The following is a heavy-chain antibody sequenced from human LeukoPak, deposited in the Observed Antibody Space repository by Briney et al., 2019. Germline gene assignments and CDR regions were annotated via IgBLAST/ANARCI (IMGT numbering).Heavy chain of an antibody. Sequence: GGSLKLSCEPPGFTFTTYGMSRVPKAPGKGLEWVSAISGSGGSTYYADSVKGRFTISRDNSKNTLYLQMNSLRAEDTAVYYCARPYCTDGVCDYYFDYWGQGTLVTVSS. CDR2: ISGSGGST. J-gene: IGHJ4*02. CDR1: GFTFTTYG. V-gene: IGHV3-23*01. CDR3: ARPYCTDGVCDYYFDY. D-gene: IGHD2-8*01.